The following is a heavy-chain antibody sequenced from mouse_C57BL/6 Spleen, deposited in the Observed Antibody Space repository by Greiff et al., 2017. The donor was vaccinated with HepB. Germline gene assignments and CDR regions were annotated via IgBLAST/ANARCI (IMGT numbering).Heavy chain of an antibody. CDR1: GYSFTGYY. CDR2: INPSTGGT. CDR3: ARGGSGYTY. V-gene: IGHV1-42*01. J-gene: IGHJ2*01. D-gene: IGHD3-2*02. Sequence: VQLQQSGPELVKPGASVKISCKASGYSFTGYYMNWVKQSPEKSLEWIGEINPSTGGTTYNQKFKAKATLTVDKSSSTAYMQLKSLTSEDSAVYYCARGGSGYTYWGHGTTLTVSS.